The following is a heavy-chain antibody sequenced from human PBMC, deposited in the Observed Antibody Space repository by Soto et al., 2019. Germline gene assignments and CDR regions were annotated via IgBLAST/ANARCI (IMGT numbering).Heavy chain of an antibody. CDR1: GYSFTSYW. CDR3: AGRNEGPRLGPSSSRYYYYGMDV. D-gene: IGHD6-6*01. V-gene: IGHV5-10-1*03. Sequence: EVQLVQSGAEVKKPGDSLRISCKGSGYSFTSYWISWVRQMPGKGLEWMGRIDPSDSYTNYSPSFQGHVTISADKSISTAYLQWSSLKASDTAMYYCAGRNEGPRLGPSSSRYYYYGMDVWGQGTTVTVSS. J-gene: IGHJ6*02. CDR2: IDPSDSYT.